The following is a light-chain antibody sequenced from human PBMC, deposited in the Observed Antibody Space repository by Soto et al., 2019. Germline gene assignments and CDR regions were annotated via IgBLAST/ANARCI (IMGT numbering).Light chain of an antibody. Sequence: EIVLTQSPGTLSLSPGERATLSCRASQSVSSSYLAWYQQKPGQAPRLLIYDASSRATGIPDRFSGSGSGTDLTLTISRQEPEDFAVYYCQQYGSSPLTFGPGTKVDI. CDR2: DAS. CDR3: QQYGSSPLT. CDR1: QSVSSSY. J-gene: IGKJ3*01. V-gene: IGKV3-20*01.